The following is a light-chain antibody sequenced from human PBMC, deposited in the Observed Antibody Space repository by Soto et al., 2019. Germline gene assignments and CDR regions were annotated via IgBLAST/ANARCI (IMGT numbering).Light chain of an antibody. CDR3: ASYAGNNVV. CDR1: SSDIGGYNY. J-gene: IGLJ2*01. CDR2: EVT. Sequence: QSALTQPPSASGSPGQSVAISCTGTSSDIGGYNYVSWYQQHSGKAPNLIIYEVTRRPSGVPDRFSGSKSGSTASLTVSGLHAEDEADYYCASYAGNNVVFGGGTKLTVL. V-gene: IGLV2-8*01.